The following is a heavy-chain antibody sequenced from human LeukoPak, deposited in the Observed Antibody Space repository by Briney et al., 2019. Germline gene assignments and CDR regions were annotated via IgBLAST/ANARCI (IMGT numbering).Heavy chain of an antibody. CDR3: ARETLGGRGYYYYGMDV. D-gene: IGHD4-23*01. CDR1: GGTFSSYA. Sequence: ASVTVSFKASGGTFSSYAINWVRQAPGQGLEWMGGIIPIFGTANYAQRFQGRVTITADESTSTAYMELSSLRSEDTAVYYCARETLGGRGYYYYGMDVWGQGTTVTVSS. J-gene: IGHJ6*02. CDR2: IIPIFGTA. V-gene: IGHV1-69*13.